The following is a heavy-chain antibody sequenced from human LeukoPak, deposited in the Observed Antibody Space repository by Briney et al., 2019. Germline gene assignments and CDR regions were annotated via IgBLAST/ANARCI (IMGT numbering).Heavy chain of an antibody. CDR1: GFTFSTYT. CDR2: VNGGGNT. J-gene: IGHJ4*02. D-gene: IGHD4-17*01. V-gene: IGHV3-23*01. CDR3: AKERQAGDYFTSDY. Sequence: GGSLRLSCAASGFTFSTYTLSWVRQAPGKGLEWVSAVNGGGNTWYAGSVKGRFTISRDNSKNTLYLQMNSLRAEGTAIYYCAKERQAGDYFTSDYWGLGTLVTVSS.